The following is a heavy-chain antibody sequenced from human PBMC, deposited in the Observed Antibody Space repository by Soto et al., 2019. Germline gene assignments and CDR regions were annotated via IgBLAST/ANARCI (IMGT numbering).Heavy chain of an antibody. CDR3: ARETYYDFWSGPYYGMDV. D-gene: IGHD3-3*01. V-gene: IGHV4-59*01. CDR2: IYYSGST. CDR1: GGSISSYY. J-gene: IGHJ6*02. Sequence: SETLSLTCTVSGGSISSYYWSWIRQPPGKGLEWIGYIYYSGSTNYNPSLKSRVTISVDTSKNQFSLKLSSVTAADTAVYYCARETYYDFWSGPYYGMDVWGQGTTVTVSS.